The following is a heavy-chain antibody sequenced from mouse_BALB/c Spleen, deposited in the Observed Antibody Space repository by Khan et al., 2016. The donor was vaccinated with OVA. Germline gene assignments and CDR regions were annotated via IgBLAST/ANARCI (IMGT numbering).Heavy chain of an antibody. CDR3: TRHGSSYTGFGY. CDR2: IYPTTGYT. J-gene: IGHJ3*01. Sequence: QVQLKQSGAELAKPGASVKMSCKASGYTFTNYWMHWVKQRPGQGLEWIGYIYPTTGYTEYNQKFKDKATLTADKSSSTASMQLRSRTSKDSAAYDCTRHGSSYTGFGYWGQGTLVTVSA. CDR1: GYTFTNYW. V-gene: IGHV1-7*01. D-gene: IGHD1-1*01.